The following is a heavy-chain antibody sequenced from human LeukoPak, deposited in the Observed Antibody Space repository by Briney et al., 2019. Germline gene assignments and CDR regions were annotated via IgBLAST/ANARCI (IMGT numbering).Heavy chain of an antibody. CDR1: GYKFTDDY. J-gene: IGHJ4*02. CDR3: APTAEAYTSWWKV. V-gene: IGHV1-2*02. Sequence: ASVKVSCKASGYKFTDDYMHWVRQAPGQGLEFMGWINPDSGFTNYAQKFKGRVTMTRDTSISTAFLEVRSLTSDDTAVYYCAPTAEAYTSWWKVWGQGTLVTVSS. D-gene: IGHD3-16*01. CDR2: INPDSGFT.